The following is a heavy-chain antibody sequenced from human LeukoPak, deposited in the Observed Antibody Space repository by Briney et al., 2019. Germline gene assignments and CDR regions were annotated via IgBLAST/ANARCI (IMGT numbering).Heavy chain of an antibody. J-gene: IGHJ3*02. CDR2: IYYSGST. CDR1: GGSISSYY. V-gene: IGHV4-59*12. CDR3: ASFKYTYYYDSGGYRYGPGAFDI. Sequence: SETLSLTCTVSGGSISSYYWSWIRQPPGKGLEWIGYIYYSGSTNYNPSLKSRVTISVDTSKNQFSLKLSSVTAADTAVYYCASFKYTYYYDSGGYRYGPGAFDIWGQGTMVTVSS. D-gene: IGHD3-22*01.